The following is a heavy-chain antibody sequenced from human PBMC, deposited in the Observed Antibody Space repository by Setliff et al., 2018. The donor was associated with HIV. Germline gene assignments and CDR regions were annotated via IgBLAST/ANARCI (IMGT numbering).Heavy chain of an antibody. CDR1: GDTFSSYA. Sequence: SVKVSCKASGDTFSSYAISWVRQAPGQGLEWMGGIIPVLGLSYYAQNFQGRVTITADESTSTAYMELSSLRSEDTAVYYCASYSGSYYFILHSWGQGTLVTVAS. CDR2: IIPVLGLS. V-gene: IGHV1-69*10. D-gene: IGHD1-26*01. CDR3: ASYSGSYYFILHS. J-gene: IGHJ4*02.